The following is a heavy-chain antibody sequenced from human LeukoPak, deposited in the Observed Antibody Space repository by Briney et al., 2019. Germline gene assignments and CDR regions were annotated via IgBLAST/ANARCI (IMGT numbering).Heavy chain of an antibody. CDR1: GFTFSSYE. J-gene: IGHJ6*03. V-gene: IGHV3-48*03. CDR2: ISSSGSTI. CDR3: ARDSDYYYYMDV. Sequence: PGGSLRLSCAASGFTFSSYEMNWVRQAPGKGLEWVSYISSSGSTIYYADSVKGRFTISRDNAKNSLYLQMNSLRAEDTAVYYCARDSDYYYYMDVWGKGTTVTVSS.